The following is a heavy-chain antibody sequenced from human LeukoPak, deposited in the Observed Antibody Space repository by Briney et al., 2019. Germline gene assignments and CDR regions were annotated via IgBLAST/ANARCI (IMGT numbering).Heavy chain of an antibody. CDR2: ITDNSADT. V-gene: IGHV3-23*01. Sequence: GGSLRLSCAASGFTFSIYAMTWVRQAPGKGLEWFSAITDNSADTYHADSVKGRFTISRDNSMNTLHLQMNSLRVEDTAVYYCAKGSSSSRPYYFDYWGQGTLVTVSS. CDR1: GFTFSIYA. D-gene: IGHD6-6*01. J-gene: IGHJ4*02. CDR3: AKGSSSSRPYYFDY.